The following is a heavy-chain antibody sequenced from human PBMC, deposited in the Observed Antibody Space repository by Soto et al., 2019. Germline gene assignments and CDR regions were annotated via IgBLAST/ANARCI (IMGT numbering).Heavy chain of an antibody. CDR1: GGSISSSNW. D-gene: IGHD3-3*01. CDR2: IYHSGST. Sequence: PSETLSLTCAVSGGSISSSNWWSWVRQPPGKGLEWIGEIYHSGSTNYNPSLKSRVTISVDKSKNQFSLKLSSVTAADTAVYYCARAYFWSGYYHFDYWGQGTLVTVSS. J-gene: IGHJ4*02. CDR3: ARAYFWSGYYHFDY. V-gene: IGHV4-4*02.